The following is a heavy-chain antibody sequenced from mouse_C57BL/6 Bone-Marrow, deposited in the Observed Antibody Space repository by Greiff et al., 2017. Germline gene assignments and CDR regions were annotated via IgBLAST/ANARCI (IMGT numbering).Heavy chain of an antibody. V-gene: IGHV5-9*01. Sequence: EVQGVESGGGLVKPGGSLKLSCAASGFTFSSYTMSWVRQTPEKRLQWVAAISGGGGNTYYPDSVKGRFTISRDNDKNILYLQMSSLRSEDTALYYCSRQVTTVLATKYFDVWGTWTTVTVSS. CDR1: GFTFSSYT. D-gene: IGHD1-1*01. CDR3: SRQVTTVLATKYFDV. J-gene: IGHJ1*03. CDR2: ISGGGGNT.